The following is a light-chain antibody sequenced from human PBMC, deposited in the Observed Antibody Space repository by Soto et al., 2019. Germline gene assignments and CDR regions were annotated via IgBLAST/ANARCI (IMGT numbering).Light chain of an antibody. CDR1: QNVGSN. CDR3: QHYNNWPPYT. J-gene: IGKJ2*01. V-gene: IGKV3-15*01. CDR2: GAS. Sequence: EIVMTQSPASLSVCPGERATLSCRASQNVGSNLAWYQQRPGQAPRLLIYGASTRATGIPARFTGSGSGTDFTLTISSLQSEDFAVYYCQHYNNWPPYTFGQGTKLEIK.